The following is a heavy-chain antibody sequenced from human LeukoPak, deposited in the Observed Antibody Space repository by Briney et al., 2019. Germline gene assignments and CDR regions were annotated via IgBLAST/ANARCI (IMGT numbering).Heavy chain of an antibody. CDR3: ASQYTSSRIFDD. CDR2: ISSSSTYI. Sequence: PGGSLRLSCAASGFTFSSYSMNWVRQAPGKGREGVSSISSSSTYIYYADSVKGRFTVSRDNAKNSLYLQMNSLRAEDTAVYFCASQYTSSRIFDDWGQGTLVTVSS. V-gene: IGHV3-21*01. D-gene: IGHD6-13*01. CDR1: GFTFSSYS. J-gene: IGHJ4*02.